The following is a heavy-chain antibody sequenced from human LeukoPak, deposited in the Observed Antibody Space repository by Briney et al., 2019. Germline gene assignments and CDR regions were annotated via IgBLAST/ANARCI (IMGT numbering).Heavy chain of an antibody. CDR1: GFTFGDYA. Sequence: GGSLRLSCTASGFTFGDYAMSWVRQAPGKGREWVGFIRSKAYGGTTEYAASVKGRFTISRDDSKSIAYLQMNSLKTEDTAVYYGTRVGDYDFWSGRYYFDYWGQGTLVTVSS. CDR2: IRSKAYGGTT. D-gene: IGHD3-3*01. J-gene: IGHJ4*02. V-gene: IGHV3-49*04. CDR3: TRVGDYDFWSGRYYFDY.